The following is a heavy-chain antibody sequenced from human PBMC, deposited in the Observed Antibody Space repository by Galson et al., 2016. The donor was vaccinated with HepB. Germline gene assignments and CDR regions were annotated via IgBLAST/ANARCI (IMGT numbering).Heavy chain of an antibody. CDR2: IWYDGSNT. J-gene: IGHJ6*02. CDR3: ARGDYGAYSPFGMDV. D-gene: IGHD4-17*01. CDR1: GFTFSSYG. Sequence: SLRLSCAASGFTFSSYGMHWVRQAPGKGLKWVAVIWYDGSNTQFADTFKGRFTISRDNSTSTVYLHMNSLRAEDTAVYYCARGDYGAYSPFGMDVWGQGTTVTVSS. V-gene: IGHV3-33*01.